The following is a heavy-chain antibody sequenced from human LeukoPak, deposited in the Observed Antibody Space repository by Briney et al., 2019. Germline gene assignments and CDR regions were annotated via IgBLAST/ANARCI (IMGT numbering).Heavy chain of an antibody. D-gene: IGHD6-13*01. CDR2: IYYSGST. Sequence: SETLSLTCTVSGGSISSSSYYWGWIRQPPGKGLEWIGSIYYSGSTYYNPSLKSRVTISVDTSKNQFSLKLSSVTAVDTAVYYCTRVDSSHRFDYWGQGTLVTVSS. CDR1: GGSISSSSYY. V-gene: IGHV4-39*07. J-gene: IGHJ4*02. CDR3: TRVDSSHRFDY.